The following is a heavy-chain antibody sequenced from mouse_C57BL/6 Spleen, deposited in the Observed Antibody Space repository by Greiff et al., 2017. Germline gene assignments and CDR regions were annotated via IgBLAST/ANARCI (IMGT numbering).Heavy chain of an antibody. CDR2: IDPSDSET. V-gene: IGHV1-52*01. Sequence: VQLQQPGAELVRPGSSVKLSCKASGYTFTSYWMHWVKQRPIQGLEWIGNIDPSDSETHYNQKFKDKATLTVDKSSSTAYMQLSSLTSEDSAVYYCAGGDYDGDWFAYWGQGTLVTVSA. CDR3: AGGDYDGDWFAY. CDR1: GYTFTSYW. J-gene: IGHJ3*01. D-gene: IGHD2-4*01.